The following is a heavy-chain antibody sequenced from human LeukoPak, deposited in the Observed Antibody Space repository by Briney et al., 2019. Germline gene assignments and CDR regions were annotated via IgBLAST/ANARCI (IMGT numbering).Heavy chain of an antibody. J-gene: IGHJ4*02. D-gene: IGHD3-22*01. CDR1: GGTFSSYA. CDR3: ARAIYYYDSSGYYLYFDY. Sequence: SVKVSCKASGGTFSSYAISWVRQAPGQGLEWMGRIIPILGIANYAQKFQGRVTITADKSTSTAYMELSSLRSEDTAVYYCARAIYYYDSSGYYLYFDYWGQGTLVTVSS. CDR2: IIPILGIA. V-gene: IGHV1-69*04.